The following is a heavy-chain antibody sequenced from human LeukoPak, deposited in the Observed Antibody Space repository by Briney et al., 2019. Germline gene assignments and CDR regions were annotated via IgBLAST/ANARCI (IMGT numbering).Heavy chain of an antibody. CDR3: ARWFFLWQSADY. D-gene: IGHD2-21*01. V-gene: IGHV1-2*02. CDR2: MNPNSGAT. Sequence: ASVKVSCKASGYTFTSYYMHWVRQAPGQGLEWMGWMNPNSGATNYAQKFQGRVTMARDTSSSTAYMELSRLTSDDTAVYYCARWFFLWQSADYWGQGTLVTVSS. J-gene: IGHJ4*02. CDR1: GYTFTSYY.